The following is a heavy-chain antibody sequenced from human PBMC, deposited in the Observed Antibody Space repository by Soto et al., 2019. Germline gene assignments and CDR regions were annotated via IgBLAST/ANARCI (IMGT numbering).Heavy chain of an antibody. J-gene: IGHJ4*02. D-gene: IGHD2-15*01. V-gene: IGHV3-48*01. CDR3: ARVPRYCSGGSCYLFSAVDY. Sequence: GGSHRLSSTASGLTCISYSMNWVRQATGKGLEWFSYISSSSSTIYYADSVKGRFTISRDNAKNSLYLQMNSLRAEDTAVYYCARVPRYCSGGSCYLFSAVDYWGQGTLVTVSS. CDR1: GLTCISYS. CDR2: ISSSSSTI.